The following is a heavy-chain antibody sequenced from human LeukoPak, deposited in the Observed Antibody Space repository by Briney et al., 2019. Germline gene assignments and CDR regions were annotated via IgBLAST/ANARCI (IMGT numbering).Heavy chain of an antibody. J-gene: IGHJ4*02. V-gene: IGHV1-18*01. CDR1: VYTFTSYG. D-gene: IGHD6-13*01. CDR3: ARDWYSSSWPEFDY. Sequence: ASVKVSCKASVYTFTSYGISWVRQAPGQGLEWMGWISAYNGNTNYAQKLQGRVTMTTDTSTSTAYMELRSLRSDDTAVYYCARDWYSSSWPEFDYWGQGTLVTVSS. CDR2: ISAYNGNT.